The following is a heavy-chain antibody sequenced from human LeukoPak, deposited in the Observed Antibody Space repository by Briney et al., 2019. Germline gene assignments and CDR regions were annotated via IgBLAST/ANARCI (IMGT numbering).Heavy chain of an antibody. Sequence: SETLSLTCTVSGGSISSSSYYWGWIRQPPGKGLEWIGSIYYSGSTYYNPSLKSRVTISVDASKNRFSLKLSSVTAADTAVYYCASAYDSWSGYIDYWGQGTLVTVSS. CDR2: IYYSGST. J-gene: IGHJ4*02. D-gene: IGHD3-3*01. CDR1: GGSISSSSYY. V-gene: IGHV4-39*01. CDR3: ASAYDSWSGYIDY.